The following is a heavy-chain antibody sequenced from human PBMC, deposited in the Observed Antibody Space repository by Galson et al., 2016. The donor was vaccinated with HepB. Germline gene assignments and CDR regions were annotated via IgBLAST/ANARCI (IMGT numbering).Heavy chain of an antibody. CDR1: GFDFSSYG. V-gene: IGHV3-48*03. J-gene: IGHJ4*01. Sequence: SLRLSCAVSGFDFSSYGMNWVRQGPGKGLEWISYISSSSYTIYYADSVRGRFTTARDNAQQSLYLQMASLRAEDTAVYYCVTSTHNFGPHDYWGHGTLVSVSS. D-gene: IGHD1-20*01. CDR2: ISSSSYTI. CDR3: VTSTHNFGPHDY.